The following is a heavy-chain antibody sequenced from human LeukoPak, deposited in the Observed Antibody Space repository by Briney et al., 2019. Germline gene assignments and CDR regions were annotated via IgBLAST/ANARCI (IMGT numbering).Heavy chain of an antibody. CDR1: GFTFNSYA. V-gene: IGHV3-23*01. Sequence: GGSLRLSCVASGFTFNSYAMTWVRQAPGTGLQWVSSIIGGGLNTYYADSVKGRFTISRDNSNKTLYLHMHSLRPEDTAVYFCAKTLKAGVVFTPLDLWGQGTLVTVSS. CDR3: AKTLKAGVVFTPLDL. J-gene: IGHJ4*02. CDR2: IIGGGLNT. D-gene: IGHD3-22*01.